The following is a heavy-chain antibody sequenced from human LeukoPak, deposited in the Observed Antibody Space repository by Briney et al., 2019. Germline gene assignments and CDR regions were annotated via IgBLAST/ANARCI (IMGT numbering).Heavy chain of an antibody. Sequence: ASVNVSCKASGYTFTGYYMHWVRQAPGQGLEWMGWINAGSGGTHYAHTFEGRITMTRDTPINTVYMELGRLTPDDTAFYYCARDHNWGPDYWGQGTLVTVST. CDR2: INAGSGGT. CDR3: ARDHNWGPDY. V-gene: IGHV1-2*02. CDR1: GYTFTGYY. J-gene: IGHJ4*02. D-gene: IGHD7-27*01.